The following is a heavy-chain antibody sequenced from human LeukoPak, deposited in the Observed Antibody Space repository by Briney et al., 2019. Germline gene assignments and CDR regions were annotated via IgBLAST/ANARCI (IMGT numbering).Heavy chain of an antibody. Sequence: GGSLRLSCAASEFTFSSYGMHWVRQAPGKGLEWVAVISYDGSNKYYADSVKGRFTISRDNSKNTLYLQMNSLRAEDTAVYYCAKDLGYSSSWYMGPDYWGQGTLVTVSS. CDR1: EFTFSSYG. V-gene: IGHV3-30*18. D-gene: IGHD6-13*01. CDR2: ISYDGSNK. CDR3: AKDLGYSSSWYMGPDY. J-gene: IGHJ4*02.